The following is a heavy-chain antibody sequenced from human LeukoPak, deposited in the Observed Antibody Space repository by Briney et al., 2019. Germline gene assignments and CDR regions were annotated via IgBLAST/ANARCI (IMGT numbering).Heavy chain of an antibody. CDR3: AKDGSWSCTD. CDR2: IAHHGSDK. CDR1: GFTFSSSA. J-gene: IGHJ4*02. Sequence: GGSLRLSCAASGFTFSSSAMHWVRQGPGKGLEWVAYIAHHGSDKYYADSVKGRFTFSRDNSRGTLYLQMNSLRPDDTALYYCAKDGSWSCTDWGQGTQVTVSS. V-gene: IGHV3-30*02. D-gene: IGHD2-8*02.